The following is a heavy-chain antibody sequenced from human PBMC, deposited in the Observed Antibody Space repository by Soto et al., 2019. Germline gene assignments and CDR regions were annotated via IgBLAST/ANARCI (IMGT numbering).Heavy chain of an antibody. J-gene: IGHJ4*02. CDR1: GGSISSGAYY. CDR3: AAVRQHYFDF. V-gene: IGHV4-31*03. D-gene: IGHD1-1*01. Sequence: QVQLQESGPGLVKPSQTLSLTCTVSGGSISSGAYYWSWIRQHPGKGLEWIGYIYYSGSTYSNPSLKSRVAISVDKSKSLFSLKLSSVTAADTAVYYCAAVRQHYFDFWGQGTLVTVSS. CDR2: IYYSGST.